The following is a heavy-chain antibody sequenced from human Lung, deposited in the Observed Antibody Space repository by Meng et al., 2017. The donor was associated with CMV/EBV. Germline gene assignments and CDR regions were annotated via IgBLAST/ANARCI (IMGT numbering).Heavy chain of an antibody. Sequence: GEYLKIPCQGPGFIFSRYAMDWVRQGPGKGLEWVTYIENDGRNKYYADSVKGRFTISRDNFKNTVHLQMNSLRAEDTALYYCVKFFRWDQPDDAFDIWGHGTMVTVSS. V-gene: IGHV3-30*02. D-gene: IGHD1-26*01. CDR3: VKFFRWDQPDDAFDI. CDR1: GFIFSRYA. CDR2: IENDGRNK. J-gene: IGHJ3*02.